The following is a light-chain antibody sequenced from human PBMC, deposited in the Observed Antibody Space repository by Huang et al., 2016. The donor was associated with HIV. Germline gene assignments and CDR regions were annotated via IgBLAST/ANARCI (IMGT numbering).Light chain of an antibody. J-gene: IGKJ3*01. Sequence: DIVMTQSPDSLAVSLGERATINCKSSQTILHDSDSRNYLAWYQHKPGQPPKLIIHWACIRKYGVPDLFIGSGSVTDFTLTISILQAEDVAVYYCQQYYSSPFTFGPGTNVDI. CDR1: QTILHDSDSRNY. CDR2: WAC. CDR3: QQYYSSPFT. V-gene: IGKV4-1*01.